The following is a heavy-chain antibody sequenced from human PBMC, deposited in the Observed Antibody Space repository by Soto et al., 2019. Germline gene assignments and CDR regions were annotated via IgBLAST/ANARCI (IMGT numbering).Heavy chain of an antibody. CDR2: ISYSGST. CDR3: ARGIAVAGTGFDY. Sequence: QVQLQESGPGLVKPSETLSLTCTVSGGSISSYYWSWIRQPPGKGLEWIGYISYSGSTNYNPSLKSRVTVSVDTSKNQCSLKLSSVTAADTAVYHCARGIAVAGTGFDYWGQGTLVTVSS. V-gene: IGHV4-59*01. J-gene: IGHJ4*02. CDR1: GGSISSYY. D-gene: IGHD6-19*01.